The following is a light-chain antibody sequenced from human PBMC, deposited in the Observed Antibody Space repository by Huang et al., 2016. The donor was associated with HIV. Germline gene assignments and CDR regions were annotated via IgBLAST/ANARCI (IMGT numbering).Light chain of an antibody. V-gene: IGKV3-15*01. CDR3: HQYNNWLLS. CDR2: GSS. J-gene: IGKJ4*01. CDR1: RSVSTN. Sequence: EIVMTQSPATLSVSPGERVTLSCRANRSVSTNLAWYQQRPGQAPRLLIYGSSTRAPGIPARFSGSGSGTDFSLTISSLQSEDFALYYCHQYNNWLLSFGGGTKLEIK.